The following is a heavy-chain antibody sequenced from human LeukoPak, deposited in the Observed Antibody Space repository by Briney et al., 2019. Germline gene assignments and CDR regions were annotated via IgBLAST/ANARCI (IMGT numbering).Heavy chain of an antibody. J-gene: IGHJ4*02. Sequence: ASVKVSCKASGYTFTSYGISWVRQAPGQGLEWMGWISAYSGNTNYAQKLQGRVTMTTDTSTSTAYMELRSLRSDDTAVYYCARGKQSFGGVIVRDFDYWGQGTLVTVSS. V-gene: IGHV1-18*01. CDR3: ARGKQSFGGVIVRDFDY. CDR1: GYTFTSYG. CDR2: ISAYSGNT. D-gene: IGHD3-16*02.